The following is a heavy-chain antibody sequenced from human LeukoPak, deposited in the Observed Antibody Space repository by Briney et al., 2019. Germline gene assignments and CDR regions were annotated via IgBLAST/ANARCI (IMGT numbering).Heavy chain of an antibody. CDR2: INPNSGGT. J-gene: IGHJ3*02. CDR1: GYTFTGYY. Sequence: ASVKVSCKASGYTFTGYYMHWVRQAPGQGLEWMGWINPNSGGTNYAQKFQGRVTMTRDTSTSTVYMELSSLTSEDTAVYYCARPRYTNSQDAFDIWGQGTMVTVSS. CDR3: ARPRYTNSQDAFDI. V-gene: IGHV1-2*02. D-gene: IGHD3-9*01.